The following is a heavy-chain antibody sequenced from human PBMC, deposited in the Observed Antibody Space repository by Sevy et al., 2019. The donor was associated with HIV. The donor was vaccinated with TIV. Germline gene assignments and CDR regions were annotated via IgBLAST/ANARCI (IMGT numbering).Heavy chain of an antibody. CDR1: GFTFSYYT. CDR3: ARSTDYYDNSGYDS. Sequence: GGSLRLSCAASGFTFSYYTMNWVRQAPGKGLEWVSSISGSSYIFYADSMKGRFTVSRDNAKNSLFLQMNSLRDEDTALYYCARSTDYYDNSGYDSWGRGTLVTVFS. V-gene: IGHV3-21*03. D-gene: IGHD3-22*01. J-gene: IGHJ4*02. CDR2: ISGSSYI.